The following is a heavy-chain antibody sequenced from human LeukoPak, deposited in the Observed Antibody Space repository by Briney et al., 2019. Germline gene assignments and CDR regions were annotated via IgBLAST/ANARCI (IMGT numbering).Heavy chain of an antibody. CDR1: GGSISSSNW. V-gene: IGHV4-4*02. J-gene: IGHJ4*02. D-gene: IGHD5-18*01. CDR3: ARMQLWLLDIDY. Sequence: PSETLSLTCAVSGGSISSSNWWSWVRRPPGKGLEWIGSIYYSGSTYYNPSLKSRVTISVDTSKNQFSLKLSSVTAADTAVYYCARMQLWLLDIDYWGQGTLVTVSS. CDR2: IYYSGST.